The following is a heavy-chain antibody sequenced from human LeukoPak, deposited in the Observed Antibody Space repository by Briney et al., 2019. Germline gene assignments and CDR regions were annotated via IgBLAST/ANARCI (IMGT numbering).Heavy chain of an antibody. Sequence: ASVKVSCKASGGTFSSYAISWVRQAPGKGLEWVSAISGSGGSTYYADSVKGRFTISRDNSKNTLYLQMNSLRAEDTAVYYCARRVVVVAPIDYWGQGTLVTVSS. CDR3: ARRVVVVAPIDY. D-gene: IGHD2-15*01. CDR2: ISGSGGST. J-gene: IGHJ4*02. V-gene: IGHV3-23*01. CDR1: GGTFSSYA.